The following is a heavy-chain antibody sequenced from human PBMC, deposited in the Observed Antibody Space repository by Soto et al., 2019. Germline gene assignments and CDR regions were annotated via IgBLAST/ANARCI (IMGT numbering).Heavy chain of an antibody. V-gene: IGHV1-46*01. J-gene: IGHJ4*02. Sequence: QVQLVQSGAEVKKPGASVTVSCKASGYTFTHYYMHWVRQAPGQGLEWMGIIHPTGGSTTYAQKCQGRVTLTRDTSTSTFYMELSSLRSDDTAMYYCARDGGTGSYYEDFWGQGTLVTVSS. D-gene: IGHD1-26*01. CDR2: IHPTGGST. CDR1: GYTFTHYY. CDR3: ARDGGTGSYYEDF.